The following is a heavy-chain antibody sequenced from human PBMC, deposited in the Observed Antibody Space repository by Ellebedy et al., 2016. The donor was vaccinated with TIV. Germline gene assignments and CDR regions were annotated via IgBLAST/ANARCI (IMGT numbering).Heavy chain of an antibody. D-gene: IGHD3-9*01. J-gene: IGHJ6*02. CDR1: GFTFSDYY. CDR2: ISSSGSTI. V-gene: IGHV3-11*01. CDR3: AKLGFDILTGSGGMDV. Sequence: GGSLRLSCAASGFTFSDYYMSWIRQAPGKGLEWVSYISSSGSTIYYADSVKGRLTISRDNSMDTLYLQMNSLGVGDTAVYYCAKLGFDILTGSGGMDVWGQGTTVTVSS.